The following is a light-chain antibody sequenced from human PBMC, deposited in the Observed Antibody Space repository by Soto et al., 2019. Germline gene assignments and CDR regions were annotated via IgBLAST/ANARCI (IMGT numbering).Light chain of an antibody. Sequence: QSVLTQPPSASGTPGQSVTISCSGSNSNIGSKAVNWYQQVPGTAPKLLIYGDNQRPSGVFDRFSGSKSGTSASLAISWLQSEDEADYYCSAWDDSLNGVVFGGGTKLTVL. CDR2: GDN. CDR1: NSNIGSKA. J-gene: IGLJ2*01. CDR3: SAWDDSLNGVV. V-gene: IGLV1-44*01.